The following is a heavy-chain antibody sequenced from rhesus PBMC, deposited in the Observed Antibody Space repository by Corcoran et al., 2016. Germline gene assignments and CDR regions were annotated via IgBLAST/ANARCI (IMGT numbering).Heavy chain of an antibody. D-gene: IGHD3-28*01. J-gene: IGHJ4*01. CDR3: AKLNYDSGYDFDY. Sequence: EVQLVETGGGLVQPGGSLKLSCAASGFTFSSYGMSWVREAPGKGLEWVSAINRGGRRTYAEDSVKGRFTISRDNSKNTLSLQMNSLRAEDTAVYYCAKLNYDSGYDFDYWGQGVLVTVSS. CDR2: INRGGRRT. CDR1: GFTFSSYG. V-gene: IGHV3S5*01.